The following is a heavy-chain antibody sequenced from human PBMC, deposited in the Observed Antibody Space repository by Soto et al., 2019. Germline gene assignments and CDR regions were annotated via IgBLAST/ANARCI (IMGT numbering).Heavy chain of an antibody. J-gene: IGHJ3*02. CDR2: INPSGGST. V-gene: IGHV1-46*01. CDR3: ARDNWTNAFDI. CDR1: GYTFTSYY. D-gene: IGHD1-20*01. Sequence: ASVKVSCKASGYTFTSYYMHCVLQAPGQGLEWMGIINPSGGSTSYAQKFQGRVTMTRDTSTSTVYMELSSLRSEDTAVYYCARDNWTNAFDIWGQGTMVTVSS.